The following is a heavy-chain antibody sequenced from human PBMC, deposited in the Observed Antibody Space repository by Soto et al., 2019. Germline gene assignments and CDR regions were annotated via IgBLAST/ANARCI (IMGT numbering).Heavy chain of an antibody. D-gene: IGHD3-10*01. CDR1: GGSFSGYY. J-gene: IGHJ5*02. Sequence: QVHLLQCGAGLLKPSETLSLTCGVYGGSFSGYYWSWIRQPPGKGLEWIGEINHSGDTNYNAPLKSRVTISLDAPKNQFSLNVSSVTAADTAVYFCARSWLARGWFDPWGQGTIVTVSS. V-gene: IGHV4-34*01. CDR2: INHSGDT. CDR3: ARSWLARGWFDP.